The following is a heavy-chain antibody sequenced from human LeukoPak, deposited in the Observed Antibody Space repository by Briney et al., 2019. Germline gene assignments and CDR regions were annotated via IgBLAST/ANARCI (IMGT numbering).Heavy chain of an antibody. CDR1: GFTFSSYE. CDR2: IKQDGSEK. Sequence: PGGSLRLSCAASGFTFSSYEMNWVRQAPGKGLEWVANIKQDGSEKYYVDSVKGRFTISRDNAKNSLYLQMNSLRAEDTAIYYCAREDSSGLDYWGQGTLVTVSS. CDR3: AREDSSGLDY. V-gene: IGHV3-7*01. J-gene: IGHJ4*02. D-gene: IGHD6-19*01.